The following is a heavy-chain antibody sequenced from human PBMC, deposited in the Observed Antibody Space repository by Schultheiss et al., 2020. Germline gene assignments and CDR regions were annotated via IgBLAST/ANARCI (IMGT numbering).Heavy chain of an antibody. D-gene: IGHD2-15*01. V-gene: IGHV3-52*01. CDR1: GFTFSSSW. J-gene: IGHJ6*03. CDR3: ARGGYCSGGSCYGYYYYYMDV. CDR2: IKCDGSEK. Sequence: GGSLRLSCAASGFTFSSSWMHWVCQAPEKGLEWVADIKCDGSEKYYVDSVKGRFTISRDNAKNSLYLQMNSLRAEDTAVYYCARGGYCSGGSCYGYYYYYMDVWGKGTTVTVSS.